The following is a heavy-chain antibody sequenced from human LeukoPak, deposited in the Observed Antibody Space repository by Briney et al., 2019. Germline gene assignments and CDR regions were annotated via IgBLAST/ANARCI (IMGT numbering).Heavy chain of an antibody. V-gene: IGHV3-7*01. J-gene: IGHJ3*02. CDR2: IKQDGSEK. CDR3: ARDLAGPPQEAFDI. CDR1: GFTFSSYW. Sequence: PGGSLRLSCAASGFTFSSYWMSWVRQAPGKGLEWVANIKQDGSEKYYVDSVKGRFTISRDNAKNSLYLQMNSLRAEDTAVYYCARDLAGPPQEAFDIWGQGIMVTVSS.